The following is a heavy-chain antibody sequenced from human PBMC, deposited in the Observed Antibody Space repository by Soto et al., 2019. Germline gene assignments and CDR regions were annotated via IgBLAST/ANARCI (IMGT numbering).Heavy chain of an antibody. J-gene: IGHJ4*02. CDR1: GYTFTSYG. V-gene: IGHV1-18*01. CDR3: ARDRYYDFWSGFRTTPQKYYFDY. Sequence: GASVKVSCKASGYTFTSYGISWVRQAPGQGLEWMGWISAYNGNTNYAQKLQGRVTMTTDTSTSTAYMELRSLRSDDTAVYYCARDRYYDFWSGFRTTPQKYYFDYWGQGTLVTVSS. CDR2: ISAYNGNT. D-gene: IGHD3-3*01.